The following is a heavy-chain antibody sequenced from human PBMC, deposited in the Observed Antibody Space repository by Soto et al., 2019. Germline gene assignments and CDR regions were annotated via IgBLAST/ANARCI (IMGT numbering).Heavy chain of an antibody. V-gene: IGHV4-34*01. CDR1: GGSFSGYY. J-gene: IGHJ3*02. CDR3: ARSIMITFGGVIVGWAFEI. D-gene: IGHD3-16*02. CDR2: INHSGST. Sequence: SETLSLTCAVYGGSFSGYYWSWIRQPPGKGLEWIGEINHSGSTNYNPSLKSRVTISVDTSKNQFSLKLSSVTAADTAVYYCARSIMITFGGVIVGWAFEIWGQGTMVTVSS.